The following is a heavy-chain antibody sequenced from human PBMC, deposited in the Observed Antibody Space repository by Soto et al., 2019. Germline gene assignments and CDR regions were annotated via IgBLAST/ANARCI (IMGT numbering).Heavy chain of an antibody. CDR2: ISAYSGNT. CDR1: GYTFTNYG. D-gene: IGHD5-18*01. J-gene: IGHJ6*03. CDR3: ARVGDSYGYPGYYYYYMDG. Sequence: ASVKVSCKASGYTFTNYGVSWVRQAPGQGLEWMGWISAYSGNTNYAQKLQGRVTMTTDTSTSTAYMELRSLRSDDTAVYYCARVGDSYGYPGYYYYYMDGWGKGTTVTVSS. V-gene: IGHV1-18*01.